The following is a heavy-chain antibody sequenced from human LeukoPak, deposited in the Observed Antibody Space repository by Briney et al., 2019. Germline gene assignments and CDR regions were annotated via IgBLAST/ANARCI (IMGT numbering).Heavy chain of an antibody. D-gene: IGHD3-22*01. CDR2: ISSSGSTI. CDR3: AKRDSSGSYPYYFDY. J-gene: IGHJ4*02. Sequence: PGGSLRLSCAASGFTFSDYYMSWIRQAPGKGLEWVSYISSSGSTIYYADSVKGRFTISRDNSKDTLYLQMNSLRAEDTAVYYCAKRDSSGSYPYYFDYWGQGTLVTVSS. V-gene: IGHV3-11*01. CDR1: GFTFSDYY.